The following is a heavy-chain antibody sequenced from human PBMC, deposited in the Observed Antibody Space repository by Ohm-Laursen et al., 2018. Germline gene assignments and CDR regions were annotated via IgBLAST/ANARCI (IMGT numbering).Heavy chain of an antibody. Sequence: SLRLSCTASGFTFDDYAMHWVRQAPGKGPEWVSGISWNSGSIGYVDSVKGRFTISRDNAKNSLYLQMSSLRVEDTALYYCAKGGGIVVSSGMDVWGQGTTVTVSS. V-gene: IGHV3-9*01. CDR3: AKGGGIVVSSGMDV. CDR2: ISWNSGSI. J-gene: IGHJ6*02. CDR1: GFTFDDYA. D-gene: IGHD2-15*01.